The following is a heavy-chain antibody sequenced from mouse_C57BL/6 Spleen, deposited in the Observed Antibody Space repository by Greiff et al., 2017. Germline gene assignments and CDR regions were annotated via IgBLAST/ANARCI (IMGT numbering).Heavy chain of an antibody. D-gene: IGHD2-4*01. CDR1: GYTFTSYW. CDR3: ARSPDYDGYFDV. V-gene: IGHV1-69*01. J-gene: IGHJ1*03. Sequence: QVQLQQPGAELVMPGASVKLSCKASGYTFTSYWMHWVKQRPGQGLEWIGEIDPSDSYTNYNQKFKGKSTLTVDKSSSTAYMQLSSLTSEDSAVYYCARSPDYDGYFDVWGTGTTVTVSS. CDR2: IDPSDSYT.